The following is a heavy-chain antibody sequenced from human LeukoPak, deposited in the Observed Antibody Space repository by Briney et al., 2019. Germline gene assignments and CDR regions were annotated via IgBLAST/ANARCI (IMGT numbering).Heavy chain of an antibody. CDR1: GFTVSSNY. D-gene: IGHD3-22*01. V-gene: IGHV3-66*01. Sequence: GGSLRLSCAASGFTVSSNYMSWVRQAPGKGLEWVSVIYSGGSTYYADSVKGRFTISRDNSKNTLYLQMNSLRAEDTAVYYCARGPDYYDSRYYFDNWGQGTLVTVSS. J-gene: IGHJ4*02. CDR2: IYSGGST. CDR3: ARGPDYYDSRYYFDN.